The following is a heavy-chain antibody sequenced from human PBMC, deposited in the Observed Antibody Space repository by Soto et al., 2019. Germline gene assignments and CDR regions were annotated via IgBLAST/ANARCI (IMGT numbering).Heavy chain of an antibody. J-gene: IGHJ4*02. CDR1: GGSISSGGYY. Sequence: QVQLQESGPGLVKPSQTLSLTCTVSGGSISSGGYYWSWIRQHPGKGLEWIGYIYYSGSTYYNPSLKSRVTISVDTSKNQFSLKLNSVTAADTAVYYCARSLERGYSYTRPSFWGQGTLVTVSS. CDR2: IYYSGST. V-gene: IGHV4-31*03. CDR3: ARSLERGYSYTRPSF. D-gene: IGHD5-18*01.